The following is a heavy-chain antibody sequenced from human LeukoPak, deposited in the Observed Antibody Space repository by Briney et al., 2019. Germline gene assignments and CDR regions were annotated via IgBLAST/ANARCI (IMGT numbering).Heavy chain of an antibody. D-gene: IGHD6-13*01. J-gene: IGHJ4*02. CDR2: IKQDGSEK. V-gene: IGHV3-7*01. CDR1: GFTFSSYW. Sequence: GGSLRLSCAASGFTFSSYWMSWVRQAPGKGLEWVANIKQDGSEKYYVDSVKGRFTISRDNAKDSLYLQMNSLRAEDTAVYYCARDGSRDYFDYWGQGTLVTVSS. CDR3: ARDGSRDYFDY.